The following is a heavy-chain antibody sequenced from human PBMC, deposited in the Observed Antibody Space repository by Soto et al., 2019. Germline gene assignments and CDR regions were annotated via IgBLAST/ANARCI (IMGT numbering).Heavy chain of an antibody. J-gene: IGHJ4*02. Sequence: QVQLQQWGAGLLKPSETLSLTCAVYGGSFSGYYWSWIRQPPGKGLEWIGEINHSGSTNYNPSLKSRVTISVDTSKNQFSLKLSSVTAADTAVYYCARGRDAVAGPFDYWGQGTLVTVSS. V-gene: IGHV4-34*01. CDR1: GGSFSGYY. CDR2: INHSGST. CDR3: ARGRDAVAGPFDY. D-gene: IGHD6-19*01.